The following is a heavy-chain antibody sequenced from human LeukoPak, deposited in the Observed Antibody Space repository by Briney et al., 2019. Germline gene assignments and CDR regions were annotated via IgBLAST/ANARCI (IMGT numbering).Heavy chain of an antibody. J-gene: IGHJ6*03. CDR1: GFTFSSYG. CDR3: ARGKYCSGGSCYPRSYYYYMDV. D-gene: IGHD2-15*01. V-gene: IGHV3-30*03. CDR2: ISYDGSNK. Sequence: GGSLRLSCAASGFTFSSYGMHWVRQAPGKGLEWVAVISYDGSNKYYADSVKGRFTISRDNSKNTLYLQMNSLRAEDTAVYYCARGKYCSGGSCYPRSYYYYMDVWGKGTTVTVSS.